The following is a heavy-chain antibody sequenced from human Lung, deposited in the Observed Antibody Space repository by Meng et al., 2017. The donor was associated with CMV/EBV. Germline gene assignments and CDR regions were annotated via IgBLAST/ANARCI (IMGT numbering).Heavy chain of an antibody. V-gene: IGHV6-1*01. D-gene: IGHD3-16*01. CDR2: TYYRSKWYN. CDR3: ARGGMGLDY. CDR1: GDSVSSNSAA. Sequence: HVHVPQCVPGRVNPSQTLSLTCAISGDSVSSNSAAWNWFRQSPSRGLEWLGRTYYRSKWYNDYAVSVKSRITINPDTSKNQFSLQLNSVTPEDTAVYYCARGGMGLDYWGQGTLVTVSS. J-gene: IGHJ4*02.